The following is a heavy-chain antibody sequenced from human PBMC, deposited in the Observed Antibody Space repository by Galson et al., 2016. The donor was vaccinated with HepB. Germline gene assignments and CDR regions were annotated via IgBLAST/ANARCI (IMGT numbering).Heavy chain of an antibody. Sequence: QSGAEVKKPGESLKISCKGSGSNFTNYWIGWVRQMPGRGLEWMGILYLRDSDTRYSPSFQGQVTISADKSINTAYVQWSSLKASDTAMYYCASQYYDYIWGSPKSSDAFDIWGQGTMVTVSS. CDR2: LYLRDSDT. J-gene: IGHJ3*02. D-gene: IGHD3-16*01. V-gene: IGHV5-51*01. CDR1: GSNFTNYW. CDR3: ASQYYDYIWGSPKSSDAFDI.